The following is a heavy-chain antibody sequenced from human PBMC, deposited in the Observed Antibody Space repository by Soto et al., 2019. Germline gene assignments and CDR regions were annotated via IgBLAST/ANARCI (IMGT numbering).Heavy chain of an antibody. CDR1: GFTFSTTG. J-gene: IGHJ5*02. Sequence: QVHLVESGGGVVQPGRSLRLSCAASGFTFSTTGMHWVRQAPGKGLEWVAMISHDGGDKHYTDSVKGRFTISRDPSTNTLYLQMNSLRPEDTAMYHCAKDLYGAGWYNYFDPWGQGTLVTVSS. CDR2: ISHDGGDK. D-gene: IGHD6-19*01. CDR3: AKDLYGAGWYNYFDP. V-gene: IGHV3-30*18.